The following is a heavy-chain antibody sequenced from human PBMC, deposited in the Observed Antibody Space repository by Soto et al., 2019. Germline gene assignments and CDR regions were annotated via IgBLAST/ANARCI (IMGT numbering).Heavy chain of an antibody. V-gene: IGHV3-48*01. CDR1: GFTFSSYA. CDR2: ISTGDSPI. J-gene: IGHJ4*02. CDR3: ANVCRYCSTSNSLY. Sequence: EVQLVESGGGLVQPGGSLRLSCAASGFTFSSYAMNWVRQAPGKGLEWVSYISTGDSPIYYADSVKGRFTISRDNAKTSLYLQMISLRAEETSVYYGANVCRYCSTSNSLYWGQGTLVTVSS. D-gene: IGHD2-2*01.